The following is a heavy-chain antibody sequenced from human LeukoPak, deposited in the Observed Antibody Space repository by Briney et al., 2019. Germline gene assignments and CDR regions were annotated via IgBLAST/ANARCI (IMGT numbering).Heavy chain of an antibody. CDR1: GGSISSGGYY. V-gene: IGHV4-31*03. CDR2: IYYSGST. CDR3: ARAVSSWSNSFDY. J-gene: IGHJ4*02. D-gene: IGHD6-13*01. Sequence: SETLSLTCTVSGGSISSGGYYWSWIRQHPGKGLEWIGYIYYSGSTYYNPSLKSRVTISVDTSKNQFSLKLSPVTAADTAVYYCARAVSSWSNSFDYWGQGTLVTVSS.